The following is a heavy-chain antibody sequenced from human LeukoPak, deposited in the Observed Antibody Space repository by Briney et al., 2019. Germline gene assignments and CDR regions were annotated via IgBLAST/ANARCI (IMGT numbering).Heavy chain of an antibody. CDR2: ISAYNGNT. CDR1: GYTFTSYG. CDR3: AREEVGAGLAGSFDY. V-gene: IGHV1-18*01. J-gene: IGHJ4*02. Sequence: GASVKVSCKASGYTFTSYGISWVRQAPGQGLEWMGWISAYNGNTNYAQKLQGRVTMTTDTSTSTAYMELSSLRSEDTAVYYCAREEVGAGLAGSFDYWGQGTLVTVSS. D-gene: IGHD1-26*01.